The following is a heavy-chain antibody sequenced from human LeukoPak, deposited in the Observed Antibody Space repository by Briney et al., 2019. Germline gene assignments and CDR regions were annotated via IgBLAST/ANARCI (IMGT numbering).Heavy chain of an antibody. V-gene: IGHV4-34*01. D-gene: IGHD2-2*01. Sequence: MPSETLSLTCAVYGGSLRGYYWSWIRQPPGKGLEWIGEINHSGSTNYNPSLKSRVTISVDTSKNQFSLRLSSVTAADTAVYYCARGVYCSSTNCKTPFGYWGQGTLVTVSS. CDR1: GGSLRGYY. J-gene: IGHJ4*02. CDR3: ARGVYCSSTNCKTPFGY. CDR2: INHSGST.